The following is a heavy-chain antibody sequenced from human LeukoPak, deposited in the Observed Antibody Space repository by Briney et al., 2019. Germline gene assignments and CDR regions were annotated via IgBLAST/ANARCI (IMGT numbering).Heavy chain of an antibody. J-gene: IGHJ5*02. CDR2: IYYSGST. V-gene: IGHV4-30-4*01. CDR3: ARDRRGYNWFDP. Sequence: PSETLSLTCTVSGGSISSGDYYWSWIRQPPGKGLEWIGYIYYSGSTYYNPSLKSRVTISVDTSKNQFSLKLSSVTAADTAVYYCARDRRGYNWFDPWGLGTLVTVSS. D-gene: IGHD5-12*01. CDR1: GGSISSGDYY.